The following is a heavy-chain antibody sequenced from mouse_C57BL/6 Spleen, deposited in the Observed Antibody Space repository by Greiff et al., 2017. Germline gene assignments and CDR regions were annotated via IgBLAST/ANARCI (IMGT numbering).Heavy chain of an antibody. Sequence: QVQLQQSGPELVKPGASVKISCKASGYAFSSSWLNWVKQRPGKGLEWIGRIYPGDGDTNYNGKFKGKATLTADKSSSTAYMQLSSLTSEDSAVYVCATPTMITAFAYWGQGTLVTVSA. CDR3: ATPTMITAFAY. J-gene: IGHJ3*01. V-gene: IGHV1-82*01. D-gene: IGHD2-4*01. CDR1: GYAFSSSW. CDR2: IYPGDGDT.